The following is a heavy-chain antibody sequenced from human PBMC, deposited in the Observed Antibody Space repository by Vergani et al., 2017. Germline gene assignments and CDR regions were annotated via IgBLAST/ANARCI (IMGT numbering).Heavy chain of an antibody. D-gene: IGHD3-22*01. J-gene: IGHJ4*02. V-gene: IGHV3-33*05. CDR2: ISYDGSKT. CDR3: ARSRYDSSGFSTIFRY. Sequence: QVQLVESGGGVVQPGTSLRLSCEASGFKFSQFGMHWVRQGPGKGLEWVAFISYDGSKTQYADSVKGRFTVSRDNSRNTLFLQMNSLRVEDTAVYYCARSRYDSSGFSTIFRYWGQGTRVTVS. CDR1: GFKFSQFG.